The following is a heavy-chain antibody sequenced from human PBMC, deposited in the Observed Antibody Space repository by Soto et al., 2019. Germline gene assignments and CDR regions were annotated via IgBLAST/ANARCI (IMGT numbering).Heavy chain of an antibody. D-gene: IGHD1-7*01. CDR1: GFTFRSYG. V-gene: IGHV3-30*18. CDR2: ISYGGSDK. J-gene: IGHJ4*02. Sequence: GGSLRLSCAASGFTFRSYGMHWVRQAPGKGLEWVALISYGGSDKYYADSVRGRFTISRDNSKNTIFLHMDSLRAEDTAVYYCAKDRNYPRDQFHYWGQGTLVTVSS. CDR3: AKDRNYPRDQFHY.